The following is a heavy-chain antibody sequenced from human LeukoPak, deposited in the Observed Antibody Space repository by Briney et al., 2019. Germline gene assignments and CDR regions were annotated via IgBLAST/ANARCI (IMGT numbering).Heavy chain of an antibody. V-gene: IGHV1-8*01. J-gene: IGHJ6*02. CDR2: MIPNSGNT. CDR1: RYTFTSYD. Sequence: ASVKVSCKASRYTFTSYDINWVRQATGQGLEWMGWMIPNSGNTGYAQKFQGRVTMTRNTSISTAYMELSSLRSEDTAVYYCARRVAVAGLDCYYGMDVWGQGTTVTVSS. D-gene: IGHD6-19*01. CDR3: ARRVAVAGLDCYYGMDV.